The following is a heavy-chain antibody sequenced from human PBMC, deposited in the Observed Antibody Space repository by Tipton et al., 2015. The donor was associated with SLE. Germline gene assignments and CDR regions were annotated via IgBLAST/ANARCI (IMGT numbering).Heavy chain of an antibody. Sequence: SLRLSCTASGFTFSNSGMHWVRQAPGKGLEWVATMWYDEGYNKYYADSVKGRFTISRDNSKNTVYLEMNSLSAEETAVYYCAKAGSYGDRAAGYFFDYWGQGALVTVSS. CDR2: MWYDEGYNK. CDR3: AKAGSYGDRAAGYFFDY. V-gene: IGHV3-33*06. D-gene: IGHD4-17*01. J-gene: IGHJ4*02. CDR1: GFTFSNSG.